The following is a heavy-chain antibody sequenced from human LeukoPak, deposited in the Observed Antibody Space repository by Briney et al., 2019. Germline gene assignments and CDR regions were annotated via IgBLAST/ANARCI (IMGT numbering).Heavy chain of an antibody. D-gene: IGHD5-18*01. Sequence: ASVKVSCKASGYTFTTYAMNWVRQAPGQGLEWMGWINTNTGNPAYAQGFTGRFVFSLDTSVSTAYLQISSLKADDTAVYHCAREVAIGRAAMEGLLHWGQGTLVTVSS. CDR1: GYTFTTYA. J-gene: IGHJ4*02. CDR3: AREVAIGRAAMEGLLH. CDR2: INTNTGNP. V-gene: IGHV7-4-1*02.